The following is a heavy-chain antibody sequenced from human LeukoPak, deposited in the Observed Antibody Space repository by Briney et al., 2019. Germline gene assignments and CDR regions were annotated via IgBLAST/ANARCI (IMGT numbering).Heavy chain of an antibody. CDR3: ARDRLDPGDDAFDI. D-gene: IGHD3-16*01. V-gene: IGHV3-53*01. J-gene: IGHJ3*02. Sequence: GGSLRLSCAASGFTVSSNYRSWVRQAPGKGLEWVSVIYSGGSTYYADSVKGRFTISRDNSKNTLYLQMNSLRAEDTAVYYCARDRLDPGDDAFDIWGQGTMVTVSS. CDR2: IYSGGST. CDR1: GFTVSSNY.